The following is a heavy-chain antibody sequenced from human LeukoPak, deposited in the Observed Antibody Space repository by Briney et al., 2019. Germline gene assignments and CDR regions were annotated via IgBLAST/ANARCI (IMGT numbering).Heavy chain of an antibody. Sequence: SGTLSLTCAVSGVSISTSNWWRWVRQPPGKGLEWIGEIYHSGTTNYNPSLKGRVTISLDTSRNQFSLKLSSVTAADTAVYYCAKRARTTAGEDYFDYWGQGTLVTVSS. V-gene: IGHV4-4*02. CDR2: IYHSGTT. J-gene: IGHJ4*02. CDR3: AKRARTTAGEDYFDY. D-gene: IGHD6-13*01. CDR1: GVSISTSNW.